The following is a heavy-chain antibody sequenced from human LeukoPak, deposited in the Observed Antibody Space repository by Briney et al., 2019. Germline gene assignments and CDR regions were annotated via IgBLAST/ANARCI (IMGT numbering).Heavy chain of an antibody. CDR2: IKQDGSEK. CDR1: GFSFRNYG. Sequence: GGSLRLSCAASGFSFRNYGMSWVRQAPGKGLEWVANIKQDGSEKYYVDSVKGRFTISRDNAKNSLYLQMNSLRAEDTAVYYCARGLDYDILTGYFDYWGQGTLVTVSS. V-gene: IGHV3-7*01. D-gene: IGHD3-9*01. CDR3: ARGLDYDILTGYFDY. J-gene: IGHJ4*02.